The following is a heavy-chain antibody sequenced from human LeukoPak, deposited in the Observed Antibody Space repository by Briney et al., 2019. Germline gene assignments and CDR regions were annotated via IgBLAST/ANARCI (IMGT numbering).Heavy chain of an antibody. CDR3: ATEYCGAAGYFVL. D-gene: IGHD2-21*01. Sequence: GGSLRLSYAASGFTFSSYWMSGVRQAPGKGLEWVANMNQDGSEKYYVDSVKGRFTISRDNAKNSLYLQMSSLRAEDTAVYYCATEYCGAAGYFVLWGRGTLVTVSS. V-gene: IGHV3-7*02. CDR1: GFTFSSYW. CDR2: MNQDGSEK. J-gene: IGHJ2*01.